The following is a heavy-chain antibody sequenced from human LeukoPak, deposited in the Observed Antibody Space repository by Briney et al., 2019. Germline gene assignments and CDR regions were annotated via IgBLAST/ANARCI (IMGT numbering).Heavy chain of an antibody. Sequence: SETLSLTCTVSGGSISSGDYYWSWVRQPPGKGLEWIGYIYYSGNTYYSPSLKSRITISIDTSKNQFSLKLSSVTAADTAVYYCARVEYGDYYFDYWGQGTLVTVSP. CDR2: IYYSGNT. D-gene: IGHD4-17*01. CDR1: GGSISSGDYY. J-gene: IGHJ4*02. V-gene: IGHV4-30-4*01. CDR3: ARVEYGDYYFDY.